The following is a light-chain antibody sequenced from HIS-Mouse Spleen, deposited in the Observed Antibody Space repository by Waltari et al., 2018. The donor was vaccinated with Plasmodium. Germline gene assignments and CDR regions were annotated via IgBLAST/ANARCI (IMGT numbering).Light chain of an antibody. CDR3: QQYNNWPAWT. CDR2: GAS. V-gene: IGKV3-15*01. Sequence: EIVMTQSPATLSVSPGESATLSCRASHSVSTNLAWYQQKHGQAPRLLIYGASTSATGSPARFSGSGSGTEFNLTISSLQSEDFAVDYCQQYNNWPAWTFGQGTKVEIK. CDR1: HSVSTN. J-gene: IGKJ1*01.